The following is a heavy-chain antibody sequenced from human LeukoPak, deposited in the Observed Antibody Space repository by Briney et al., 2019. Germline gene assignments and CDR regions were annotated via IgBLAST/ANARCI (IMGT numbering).Heavy chain of an antibody. V-gene: IGHV3-30-3*01. Sequence: GRSLRLSCAASGFTFSSYAMHWVRQAPGKGLEWVAVISYDGSNKYYADSVKGRFTISRDNSKNTLYLQMNSLRAEDTAVYYCAKDRYGAVAGYYFDYWGQGTLVTVSS. J-gene: IGHJ4*02. D-gene: IGHD6-19*01. CDR2: ISYDGSNK. CDR3: AKDRYGAVAGYYFDY. CDR1: GFTFSSYA.